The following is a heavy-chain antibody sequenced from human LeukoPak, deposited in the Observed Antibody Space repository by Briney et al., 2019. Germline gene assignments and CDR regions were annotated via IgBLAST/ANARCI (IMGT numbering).Heavy chain of an antibody. Sequence: GGSLRLSCAASGFTFTTYNMNWVRQAPGKGLEWVSFISSSSSYIYYADSVKGRFTISRDNAKNSLYLQMNSLRAEDTAVYYCTRVLTPNQGSSSYWGQGTLVTVSS. D-gene: IGHD1-26*01. J-gene: IGHJ4*02. CDR1: GFTFTTYN. CDR3: TRVLTPNQGSSSY. CDR2: ISSSSSYI. V-gene: IGHV3-21*01.